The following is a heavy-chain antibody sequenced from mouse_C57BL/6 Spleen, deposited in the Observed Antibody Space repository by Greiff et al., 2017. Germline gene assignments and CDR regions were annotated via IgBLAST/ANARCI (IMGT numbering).Heavy chain of an antibody. CDR3: ARAGGYYPAWFAY. Sequence: QVHVKQSGPELVKPGASVKISCKASGYSFTSYYIHWVKQRPGQGLEWIGWICPGSGNTKYNEKFKGKATLTADTSSSPAYMQLSSLTSEDSAVYYCARAGGYYPAWFAYWGQGTLVTVSA. V-gene: IGHV1-66*01. CDR1: GYSFTSYY. J-gene: IGHJ3*01. CDR2: ICPGSGNT. D-gene: IGHD2-3*01.